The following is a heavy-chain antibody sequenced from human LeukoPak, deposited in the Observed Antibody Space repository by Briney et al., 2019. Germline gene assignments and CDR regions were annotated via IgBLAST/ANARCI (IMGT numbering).Heavy chain of an antibody. CDR1: GYTCTSYD. Sequence: ASVKVSCKASGYTCTSYDINWVRQATGQGLEWMGWMNPNSGNTGYAQKFQGRVTMTRNTSISTAYMELSSLRSEDTAVYYCARYGDYVGNYYYYGMDVWGQGTTVTVSS. CDR2: MNPNSGNT. V-gene: IGHV1-8*01. J-gene: IGHJ6*02. D-gene: IGHD4-17*01. CDR3: ARYGDYVGNYYYYGMDV.